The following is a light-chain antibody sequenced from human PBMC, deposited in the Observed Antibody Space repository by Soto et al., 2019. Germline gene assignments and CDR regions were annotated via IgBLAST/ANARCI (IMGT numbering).Light chain of an antibody. CDR1: SSDVGGYNY. CDR2: EVS. J-gene: IGLJ1*01. CDR3: SSHTRSSTLV. Sequence: QSALTQPASVSGSPGQSITISCTGTSSDVGGYNYVSWYQQHPGKAPKLMIYEVSNRPSGVSNRFSGSKSGNTASLTISGLQAEDEADYYCSSHTRSSTLVFGTGTTLTVL. V-gene: IGLV2-14*01.